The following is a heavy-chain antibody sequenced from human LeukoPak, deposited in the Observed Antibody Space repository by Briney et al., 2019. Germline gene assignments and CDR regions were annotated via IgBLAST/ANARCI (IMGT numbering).Heavy chain of an antibody. D-gene: IGHD3-22*01. J-gene: IGHJ6*02. CDR1: GFTFSSCR. V-gene: IGHV3-21*01. CDR2: ISSSSSYI. Sequence: GGSLRLSCTASGFTFSSCRMNWVRQAPGKGLEWVSSISSSSSYIYYADSVKGRFTISRDNAKNSLFLQMNSLRAGDTAVYYCARDSDFDSSVYFPYYYYYYKMDVWGQGTTVTVSS. CDR3: ARDSDFDSSVYFPYYYYYYKMDV.